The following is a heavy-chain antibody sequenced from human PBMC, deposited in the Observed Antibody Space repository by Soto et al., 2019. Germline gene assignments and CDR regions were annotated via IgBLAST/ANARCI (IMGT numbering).Heavy chain of an antibody. V-gene: IGHV1-69*11. Sequence: GASVKVSCKASGYTFSNYFMHWVRQAPGQGLEYMGRIIPIVDTTNYAQKFQDRVTITADESTSTAYMELSSLRSEDTAVYYCARDKRKADIVVVVAAFDNWFDPWGQGTLVTSPQ. CDR2: IIPIVDTT. CDR3: ARDKRKADIVVVVAAFDNWFDP. D-gene: IGHD2-15*01. CDR1: GYTFSNYF. J-gene: IGHJ5*02.